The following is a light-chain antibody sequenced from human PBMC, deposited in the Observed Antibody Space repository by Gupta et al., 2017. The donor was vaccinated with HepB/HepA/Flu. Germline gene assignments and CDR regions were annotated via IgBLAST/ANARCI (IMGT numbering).Light chain of an antibody. CDR3: QQSDSTPWT. J-gene: IGKJ1*01. CDR1: QSISSY. V-gene: IGKV1-39*01. Sequence: DIQMTQSPSSLSASVGDRVTITCRASQSISSYLNWYKQKPGKAPKLLIYAASSLQSGVPSRFSGSGSGTDFTLTISRLQPEDFATYYCQQSDSTPWTFGQGTKVEIK. CDR2: AAS.